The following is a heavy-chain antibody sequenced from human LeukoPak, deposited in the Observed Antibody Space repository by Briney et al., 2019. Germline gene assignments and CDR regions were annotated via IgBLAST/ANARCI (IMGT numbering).Heavy chain of an antibody. J-gene: IGHJ5*02. V-gene: IGHV3-23*01. Sequence: GGSLSLSCVVSGFTFSTYGMSWVRQAPGKGLEWVAAVSSTGSGTYYPDSLKGRFIISRDNSQHTVFLQMNSLRPEDTAFYFCAKDGPLLWFGPTDAWGQGILVTVSS. CDR1: GFTFSTYG. D-gene: IGHD3-10*01. CDR2: VSSTGSGT. CDR3: AKDGPLLWFGPTDA.